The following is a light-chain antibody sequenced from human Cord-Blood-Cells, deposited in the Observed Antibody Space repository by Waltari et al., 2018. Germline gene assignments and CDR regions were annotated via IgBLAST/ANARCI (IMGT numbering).Light chain of an antibody. Sequence: LSASVGDRVTITCRASQSISSYLNWYQQKPGKAPKLLIYAASSLQSGVPSRFSGSGSGTDFTLTISSLQPEDFATYYCQQSYSTPPITFGQGTRLEIK. CDR3: QQSYSTPPIT. CDR1: QSISSY. J-gene: IGKJ5*01. CDR2: AAS. V-gene: IGKV1-39*01.